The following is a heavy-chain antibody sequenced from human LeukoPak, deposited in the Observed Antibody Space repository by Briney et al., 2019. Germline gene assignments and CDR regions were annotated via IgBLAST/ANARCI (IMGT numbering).Heavy chain of an antibody. J-gene: IGHJ4*02. CDR1: AYTHSNAW. Sequence: GGSLRLSVSAHAYTHSNAWRTSVRQAPGKGLEWVGRIKSKPDGGTTDYAAPLKGRFTISRDDSINTLYLQLNSLKTEDTAVYHCTTAVLSWFSGVREYWGQGTLVTVSS. CDR2: IKSKPDGGTT. CDR3: TTAVLSWFSGVREY. V-gene: IGHV3-15*01. D-gene: IGHD3-10*01.